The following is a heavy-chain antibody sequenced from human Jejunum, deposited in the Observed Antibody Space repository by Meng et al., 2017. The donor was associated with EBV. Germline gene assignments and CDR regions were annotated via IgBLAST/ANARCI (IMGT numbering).Heavy chain of an antibody. CDR3: ARLGGYASGTYYPIDP. V-gene: IGHV4-34*01. J-gene: IGHJ5*02. CDR2: INHGGGA. Sequence: QLPQGGAGLLKPSGTLSLPCAVYGGSFSDYYWTWIRQPPGKGLEWIGEINHGGGAIYNPSLKSRVTISVDTSKNQFSLKLSSVTAADTAVYYCARLGGYASGTYYPIDPWGQGTLVTVSS. D-gene: IGHD3-10*01. CDR1: GGSFSDYY.